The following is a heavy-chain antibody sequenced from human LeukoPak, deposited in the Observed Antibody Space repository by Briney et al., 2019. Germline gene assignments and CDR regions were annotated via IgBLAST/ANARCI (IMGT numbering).Heavy chain of an antibody. J-gene: IGHJ5*02. Sequence: SETLSLACTVSGGSVSSSSYYWGWIRQPPGKGLEWSGSIYYSGSTYYNPSLESRVTRSVDTSKNQSCLKLSSVTAADTAVYYCARKYSSSGFDPWGQGTLVTVSS. CDR3: ARKYSSSGFDP. CDR2: IYYSGST. V-gene: IGHV4-39*01. D-gene: IGHD6-6*01. CDR1: GGSVSSSSYY.